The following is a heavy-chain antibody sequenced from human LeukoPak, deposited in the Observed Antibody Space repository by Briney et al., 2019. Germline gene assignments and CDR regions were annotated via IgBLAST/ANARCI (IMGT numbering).Heavy chain of an antibody. J-gene: IGHJ4*02. CDR1: GGSFSDYY. CDR2: INHSGST. V-gene: IGHV4-34*01. CDR3: ARLVRLGYCSSTSCYARFDY. D-gene: IGHD2-2*01. Sequence: SETLSLTCAVSGGSFSDYYWNWIRQPPGKGLEWIGEINHSGSTNYNPSLKSRVTISVDTSKNQFSLKLSSVTAADTAVYYCARLVRLGYCSSTSCYARFDYWGQGTLVTVSS.